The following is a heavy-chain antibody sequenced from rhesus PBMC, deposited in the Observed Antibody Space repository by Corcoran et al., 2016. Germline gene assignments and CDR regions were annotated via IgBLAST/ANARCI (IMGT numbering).Heavy chain of an antibody. Sequence: QVQLQESGPGVVRPSEPLSLTCASTDYSISRGYDWSWIRQPPGQGLDWLGYTYGSSGSTKYNQSLKNRVTNSKDTSKNQSSLKLSAVTAADTAVYYCARDSSWLYFDYWGQGVLVTVSS. J-gene: IGHJ4*01. V-gene: IGHV4-76*01. CDR3: ARDSSWLYFDY. CDR1: DYSISRGYD. CDR2: TYGSSGST. D-gene: IGHD6-13*01.